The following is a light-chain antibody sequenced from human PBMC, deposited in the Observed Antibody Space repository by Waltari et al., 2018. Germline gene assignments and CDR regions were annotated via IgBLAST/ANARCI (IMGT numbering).Light chain of an antibody. V-gene: IGLV1-40*01. Sequence: QSVLTQPPSVSGAPGQRVPISSTGSSPKIGAGCDVPCYQQLPGAAPKLLIYDNTNRPSGVPDRFSGSKSGTSASLAITGLQAEDEADFYCQSYDNSLTGRVFGGGTKLTVL. J-gene: IGLJ3*02. CDR3: QSYDNSLTGRV. CDR2: DNT. CDR1: SPKIGAGCD.